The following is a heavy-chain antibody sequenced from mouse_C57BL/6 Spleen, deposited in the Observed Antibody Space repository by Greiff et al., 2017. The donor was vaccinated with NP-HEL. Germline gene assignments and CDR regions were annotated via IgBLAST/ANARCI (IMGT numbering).Heavy chain of an antibody. J-gene: IGHJ2*01. CDR3: ARSDYGNYAYYFDY. V-gene: IGHV1-69*01. CDR2: IDPSDSYT. CDR1: GYTFTSYW. Sequence: QVQLQQPGAELVMPGASVKLSCKASGYTFTSYWMHWVKQRPGQGLEWIGEIDPSDSYTNYNQKFKGKSTLTVDKSSSTAYMQLSSLTSEDSAVYYCARSDYGNYAYYFDYWGQGTTLTVSS. D-gene: IGHD2-1*01.